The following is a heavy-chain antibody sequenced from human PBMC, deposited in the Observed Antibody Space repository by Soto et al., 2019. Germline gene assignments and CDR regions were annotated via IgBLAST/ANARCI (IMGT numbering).Heavy chain of an antibody. V-gene: IGHV4-59*01. CDR3: ARTYDGSGPNSGGYGFDI. J-gene: IGHJ3*02. CDR2: IYYSGST. CDR1: GGTISSYY. Sequence: SETLSLTCSVSGGTISSYYWSWIRQPPGKGLEWIAYIYYSGSTSYNPSLKSRVSISLDTSKNQFSLKLSSVTAADTAVYYCARTYDGSGPNSGGYGFDIWGQGTMVTVSS. D-gene: IGHD3-22*01.